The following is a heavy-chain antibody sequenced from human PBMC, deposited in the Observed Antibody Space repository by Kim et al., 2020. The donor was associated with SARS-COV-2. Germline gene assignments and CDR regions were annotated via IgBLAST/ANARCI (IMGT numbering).Heavy chain of an antibody. CDR3: ASSGYVRNWFDP. D-gene: IGHD5-12*01. J-gene: IGHJ5*02. V-gene: IGHV3-48*02. Sequence: YYADSVKGRFTISRDNAKNSLYLQMNSLRDEDTAVYYCASSGYVRNWFDPWGQGTLVTVSS.